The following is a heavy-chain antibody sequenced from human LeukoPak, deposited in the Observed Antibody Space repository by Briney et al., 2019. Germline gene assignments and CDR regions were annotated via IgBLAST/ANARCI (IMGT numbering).Heavy chain of an antibody. J-gene: IGHJ4*02. Sequence: LRLSCVGSGLSFSYHHMTWSRRAAGEGLEYISYLSNSGSDIFHADSVKGRFSISRDNAKNSVYLQMNSLRVEDTAVYYCARGHWGLDYWGQGTPVTVSP. V-gene: IGHV3-11*01. CDR3: ARGHWGLDY. D-gene: IGHD7-27*01. CDR1: GLSFSYHH. CDR2: LSNSGSDI.